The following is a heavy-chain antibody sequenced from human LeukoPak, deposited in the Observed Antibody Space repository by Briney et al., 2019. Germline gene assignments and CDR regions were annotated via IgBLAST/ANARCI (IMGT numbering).Heavy chain of an antibody. CDR3: ARGGATFDY. V-gene: IGHV3-11*04. CDR2: INGSGTNL. D-gene: IGHD1-26*01. CDR1: GFTFRDSF. J-gene: IGHJ4*02. Sequence: GGSLRLSCAASGFTFRDSFMSWIRQAPGKGLQWLAYINGSGTNLYYADAVRGRFTISRDNAKNSLYLQMNSLRAEDTAVYYCARGGATFDYWGQGTLVTVSS.